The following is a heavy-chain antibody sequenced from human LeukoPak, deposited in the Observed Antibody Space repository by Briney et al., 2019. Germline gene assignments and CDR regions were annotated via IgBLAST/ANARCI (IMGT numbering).Heavy chain of an antibody. CDR2: IIPIFGTA. CDR3: ASEGELAYFDY. V-gene: IGHV1-69*13. D-gene: IGHD1-26*01. CDR1: GYTFTSYG. Sequence: ASVKVSCKASGYTFTSYGISWVRQAPGQGLEWMGGIIPIFGTANYAQKFQGRVTITADESTSTAYMELSSLRSEDTAVYYCASEGELAYFDYWGQGTLVTVSS. J-gene: IGHJ4*02.